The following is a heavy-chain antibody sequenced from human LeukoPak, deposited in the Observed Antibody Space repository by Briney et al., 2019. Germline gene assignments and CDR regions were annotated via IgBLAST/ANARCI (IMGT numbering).Heavy chain of an antibody. CDR1: GGSINSSNW. D-gene: IGHD3-10*01. CDR3: ARANYYGSGCCDD. CDR2: IYHSGST. V-gene: IGHV4-4*02. Sequence: SETLSLTCAVSGGSINSSNWWSWVRQPPGKGLEWIGEIYHSGSTNYNPSLKSRVTISVDKSKNQFSLKLSSVTAADTAVYYCARANYYGSGCCDDWGQGSLVTVSS. J-gene: IGHJ4*02.